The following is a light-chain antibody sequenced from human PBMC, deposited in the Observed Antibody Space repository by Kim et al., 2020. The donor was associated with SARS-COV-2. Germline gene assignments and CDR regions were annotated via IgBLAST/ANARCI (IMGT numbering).Light chain of an antibody. V-gene: IGLV3-21*04. J-gene: IGLJ3*02. CDR1: NIGSKS. Sequence: SYELTQPPSVSVAPGKTARITCGGNNIGSKSVHWYQQKPGQATVLVIYYDSDRPSGIPERFSGSNSGNTATLTISRVEAGDEADYYCKVWDSSSDHPVFG. CDR3: KVWDSSSDHPV. CDR2: YDS.